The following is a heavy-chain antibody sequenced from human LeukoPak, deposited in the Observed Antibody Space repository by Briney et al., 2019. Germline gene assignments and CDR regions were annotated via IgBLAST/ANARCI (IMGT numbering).Heavy chain of an antibody. CDR1: GYTFSNHW. V-gene: IGHV5-51*01. CDR3: ARRLDFPEGYNSNWFDP. D-gene: IGHD5-24*01. J-gene: IGHJ5*02. CDR2: IYPGDSDT. Sequence: GESLKISCKGSGYTFSNHWIGWVRQMPGKGLEWMGIIYPGDSDTRYSPSFQGQVTISADKSISTAYLQWSSLKASDTAMYYCARRLDFPEGYNSNWFDPWGQGTLVTVSS.